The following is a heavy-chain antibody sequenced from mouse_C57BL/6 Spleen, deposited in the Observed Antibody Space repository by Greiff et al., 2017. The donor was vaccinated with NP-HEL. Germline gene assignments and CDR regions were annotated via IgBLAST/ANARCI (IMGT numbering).Heavy chain of an antibody. CDR1: GFSLTSYG. J-gene: IGHJ3*01. CDR2: IWGDGST. CDR3: AKTNYDYDAAWFAY. V-gene: IGHV2-3*01. D-gene: IGHD2-4*01. Sequence: VKLQESGPGLVAPSQSLSITCTVSGFSLTSYGVSWVRQPPGKGLEWLGVIWGDGSTNYHSALISRLSISKDNSKSQVFLKLNSLQTDDTATYYCAKTNYDYDAAWFAYWGQGTLVTVSA.